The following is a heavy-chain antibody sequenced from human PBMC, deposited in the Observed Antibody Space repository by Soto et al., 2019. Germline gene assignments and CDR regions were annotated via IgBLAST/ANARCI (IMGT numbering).Heavy chain of an antibody. D-gene: IGHD2-21*01. CDR1: GFTFSSYW. V-gene: IGHV3-7*05. CDR3: ARAVAGGRLLQPHYFDY. J-gene: IGHJ4*02. Sequence: EVQLVESGGGLVQPGGSLRLSCAASGFTFSSYWMSWVRQAPGKGLEWVANIKQDGSEKYYVDSVKGRFTISRDNAKNSLYLQMNSPRAEDPAVYYWARAVAGGRLLQPHYFDYWGQGTLVTVSS. CDR2: IKQDGSEK.